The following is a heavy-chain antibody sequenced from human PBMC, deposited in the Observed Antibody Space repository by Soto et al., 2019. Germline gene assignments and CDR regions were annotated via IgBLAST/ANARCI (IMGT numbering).Heavy chain of an antibody. V-gene: IGHV1-18*01. CDR3: ARRQPLAVAGYVMDV. D-gene: IGHD6-19*01. J-gene: IGHJ6*02. CDR1: GYTFTSYA. CDR2: ISAYNGNT. Sequence: GASVKVSCKASGYTFTSYAISWVRQAPGQGLEWMGWISAYNGNTNYAQKLQGRVTMTTDTSTSTAYMELRSLRSDDTAVYYCARRQPLAVAGYVMDVWRQGTTVTVSS.